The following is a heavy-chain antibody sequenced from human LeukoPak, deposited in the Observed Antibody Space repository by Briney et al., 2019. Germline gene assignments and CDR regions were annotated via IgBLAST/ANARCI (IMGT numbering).Heavy chain of an antibody. V-gene: IGHV3-9*01. D-gene: IGHD4-17*01. CDR3: TTDHGDYFDY. CDR1: GFTFDDYA. Sequence: SLRLSCAASGFTFDDYAMHWVRQAPGKGLVWVSGISWNSGSIGYADSVKGRFTISRDNAKNSLYLQMNSLKSEDTAVYYCTTDHGDYFDYWGQGTLVTVSS. CDR2: ISWNSGSI. J-gene: IGHJ4*02.